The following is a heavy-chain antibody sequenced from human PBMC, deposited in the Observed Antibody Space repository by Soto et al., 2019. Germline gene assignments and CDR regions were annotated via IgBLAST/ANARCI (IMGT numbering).Heavy chain of an antibody. Sequence: EMQLLESGGDLVQPGESPRLSCAASGFTFSDYAMSWVRQAPGKGLEWVSAISSGGGSPYYADSVKGRFTISRNNSQSTLFLQMNSLRAGDAAVYYCVKGDGRIVPRHFDCWGQGTLVTVSS. V-gene: IGHV3-23*01. J-gene: IGHJ4*02. CDR3: VKGDGRIVPRHFDC. CDR2: ISSGGGSP. CDR1: GFTFSDYA. D-gene: IGHD2-2*01.